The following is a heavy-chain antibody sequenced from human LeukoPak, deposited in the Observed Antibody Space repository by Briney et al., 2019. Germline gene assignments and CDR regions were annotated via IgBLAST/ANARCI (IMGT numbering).Heavy chain of an antibody. D-gene: IGHD2-21*02. CDR2: IYYSGST. V-gene: IGHV4-59*08. CDR1: GGSISSYY. Sequence: SETLSLTCTVSGGSISSYYWSWIRQSPGKGLEWIGYIYYSGSTNYNPSLKSRVTISVDTSKNQFSLNLSSVTAADTAVYYCARRPPLYCGGDCYSGYSDLWGRGTLVTVSS. J-gene: IGHJ2*01. CDR3: ARRPPLYCGGDCYSGYSDL.